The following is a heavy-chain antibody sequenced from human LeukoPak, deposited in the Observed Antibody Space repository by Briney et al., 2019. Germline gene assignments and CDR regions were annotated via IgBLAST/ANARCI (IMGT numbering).Heavy chain of an antibody. CDR1: GDSVSSNSAA. D-gene: IGHD1-26*01. CDR2: TYYRSKLYN. V-gene: IGHV6-1*01. Sequence: SQTLSLTCAISGDSVSSNSAAWNWIRQSPSRGLEWLGRTYYRSKLYNDYAVSVKSLITINPDTSKNQFSLKLSSVTAADTAVYYCARGRHGSQQYYFDYWGQGTLVTVSS. J-gene: IGHJ4*02. CDR3: ARGRHGSQQYYFDY.